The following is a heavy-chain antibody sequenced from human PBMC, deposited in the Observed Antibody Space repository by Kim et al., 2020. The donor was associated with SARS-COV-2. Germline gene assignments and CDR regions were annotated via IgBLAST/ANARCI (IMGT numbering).Heavy chain of an antibody. J-gene: IGHJ6*02. D-gene: IGHD6-19*01. CDR2: IYFSGTT. V-gene: IGHV4-39*01. Sequence: SETLSLTCTVSGGSISSSNCYWGWIRQPPGKGLDWIGSIYFSGTTYYNPSLKSRVTLSVDTSKNQFSLKLSSVTAADTAVYYCHQWLGDTYYYYGMDVWGQGTTGSVTS. CDR3: HQWLGDTYYYYGMDV. CDR1: GGSISSSNCY.